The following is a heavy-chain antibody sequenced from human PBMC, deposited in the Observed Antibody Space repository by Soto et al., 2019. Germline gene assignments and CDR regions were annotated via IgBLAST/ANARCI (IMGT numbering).Heavy chain of an antibody. CDR2: IYYSGST. Sequence: SETLSLTCTVSGGSISSSSYYWGWIRQPPWKGLEWIGSIYYSGSTYYNPSLKSRVTISVDTSKNQFSLKLSSVTAADTAVYYCATSRGTAMETIYNWFDPWGQGXLVTVYS. V-gene: IGHV4-39*01. J-gene: IGHJ5*02. CDR3: ATSRGTAMETIYNWFDP. D-gene: IGHD5-18*01. CDR1: GGSISSSSYY.